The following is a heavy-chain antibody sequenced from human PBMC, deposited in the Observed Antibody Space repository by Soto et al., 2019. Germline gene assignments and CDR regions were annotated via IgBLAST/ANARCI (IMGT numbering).Heavy chain of an antibody. CDR1: GFTVSIYV. D-gene: IGHD3-16*02. CDR3: SKPPERNPYGRVIAFFDY. V-gene: IGHV3-23*01. CDR2: ISGSGGST. J-gene: IGHJ4*02. Sequence: TLASAASGFTVSIYVMGWVRQAQRKGLEWVSAISGSGGSTYYADSVKGRFTISRDNSKNTLYLQMNSLRAEDTAVYYCSKPPERNPYGRVIAFFDYWGQGTLVTVSS.